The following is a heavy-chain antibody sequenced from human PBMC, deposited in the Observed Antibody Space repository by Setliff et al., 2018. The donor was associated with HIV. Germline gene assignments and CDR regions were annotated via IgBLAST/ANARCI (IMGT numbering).Heavy chain of an antibody. CDR1: GGSISNSRYY. J-gene: IGHJ5*02. V-gene: IGHV4-39*01. Sequence: SETLSLTCTVSGGSISNSRYYWSWIRQPPGKGLEWVGSIYYSGSTYYNPSLKSRVTISVDTSKNQFSLKLSSVTAADAAVYYCASRVYYYDSSGYLREEGFDPWGQGTLVTVSS. CDR3: ASRVYYYDSSGYLREEGFDP. D-gene: IGHD3-22*01. CDR2: IYYSGST.